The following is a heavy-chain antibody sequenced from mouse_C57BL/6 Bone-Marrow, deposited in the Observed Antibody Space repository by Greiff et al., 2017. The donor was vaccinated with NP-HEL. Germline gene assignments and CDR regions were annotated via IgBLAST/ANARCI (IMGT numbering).Heavy chain of an antibody. CDR3: ARGYYYGSSYLFDY. Sequence: VQLQESGAELARPGASVTMSCKASGYTFTSYTMHWVKQRPGQGLEWIGYINPSSGYTKYNQKFKDKATLTADKSSSTAYMQLSKLTSEDSAVYYCARGYYYGSSYLFDYWGQGTTLTVSS. CDR2: INPSSGYT. D-gene: IGHD1-1*01. V-gene: IGHV1-4*01. CDR1: GYTFTSYT. J-gene: IGHJ2*01.